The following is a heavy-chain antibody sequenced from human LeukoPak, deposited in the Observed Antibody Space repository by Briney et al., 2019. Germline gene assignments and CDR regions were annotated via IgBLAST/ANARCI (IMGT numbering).Heavy chain of an antibody. V-gene: IGHV3-21*01. CDR1: GFTFSSYS. J-gene: IGHJ4*02. CDR2: ISSSSSYI. CDR3: ARGGYNSRWYPYYFDY. Sequence: GGSLRLSCAASGFTFSSYSMNWVRQAPGKGLEWVSSISSSSSYIYYADSVKGRFTISRDNAKNSLYLQMNSLRAEDTAVYYCARGGYNSRWYPYYFDYWGQGTLVTVSS. D-gene: IGHD6-13*01.